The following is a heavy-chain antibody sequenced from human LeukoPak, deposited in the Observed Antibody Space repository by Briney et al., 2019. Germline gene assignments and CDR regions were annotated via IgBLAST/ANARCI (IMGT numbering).Heavy chain of an antibody. Sequence: SQTLSLTCAISGDSVSSNSAAWNWIRQSPSRGLEWLGRTYYRSKWYNDYAVSVKSRITINPDTSKNQFSLQLNSVTPEDTAVYYCARVLGSSGHYYRDYYYYGMDAWGQGTTVTVSS. CDR3: ARVLGSSGHYYRDYYYYGMDA. CDR2: TYYRSKWYN. V-gene: IGHV6-1*01. J-gene: IGHJ6*02. D-gene: IGHD3-22*01. CDR1: GDSVSSNSAA.